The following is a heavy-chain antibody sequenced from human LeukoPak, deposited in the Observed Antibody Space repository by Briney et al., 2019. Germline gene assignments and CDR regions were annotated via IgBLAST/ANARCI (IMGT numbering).Heavy chain of an antibody. Sequence: SVKVSCKASGGTFSSYAVSWVRQAPGQGLEWMGGIIPIFGTANYAQKFQGRVTITADESTSTAYMELSSLRSEDTAVYYCAGGMATLSYYYGMDVWGQGTTVTVSS. V-gene: IGHV1-69*13. CDR3: AGGMATLSYYYGMDV. CDR2: IIPIFGTA. CDR1: GGTFSSYA. D-gene: IGHD5-12*01. J-gene: IGHJ6*02.